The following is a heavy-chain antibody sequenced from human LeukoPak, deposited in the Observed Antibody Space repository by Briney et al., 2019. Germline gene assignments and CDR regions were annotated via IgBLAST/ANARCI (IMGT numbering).Heavy chain of an antibody. CDR2: IYYSGST. J-gene: IGHJ5*02. Sequence: PSETLSLTCTVSGGSISSYYWSWIRQPPGKGLEWIGYIYYSGSTNYNPSLKSRVTISLDTSKNQFSLKLSSVTAADTAVYYCARVDYSSSWTPYNWFDPWGQGTLVTVSS. V-gene: IGHV4-59*01. CDR1: GGSISSYY. D-gene: IGHD6-13*01. CDR3: ARVDYSSSWTPYNWFDP.